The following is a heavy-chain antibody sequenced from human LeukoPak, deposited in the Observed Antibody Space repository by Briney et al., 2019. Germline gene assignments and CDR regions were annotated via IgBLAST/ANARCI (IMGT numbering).Heavy chain of an antibody. J-gene: IGHJ6*02. CDR2: IYYTGSV. CDR1: GASISTGGFY. D-gene: IGHD3-10*01. Sequence: SETLSLTCTVSGASISTGGFYWTWIRQPPGEGLEWIGYIYYTGSVDCNASLKSRLTISLDTSKNRFSLKLNSVTAADTAVYYCARDHSYYFGSQTSTLDVWGQGTAVTVSS. V-gene: IGHV4-31*03. CDR3: ARDHSYYFGSQTSTLDV.